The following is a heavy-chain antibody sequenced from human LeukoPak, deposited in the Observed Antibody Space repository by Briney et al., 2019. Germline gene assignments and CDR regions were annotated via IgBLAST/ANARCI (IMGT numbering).Heavy chain of an antibody. CDR3: ARVQRGYNDYNYWY. V-gene: IGHV3-53*01. J-gene: IGHJ4*02. CDR2: IYDNDKT. D-gene: IGHD5-12*01. Sequence: GGSLRLSCVTSGFTVSSHYMIWVRQPPRKGLEWVSVIYDNDKTYYPDSAKGRFTISRGSSKNTLYLQMNSLRVDDTAVYYCARVQRGYNDYNYWYWGQGTLVTASS. CDR1: GFTVSSHY.